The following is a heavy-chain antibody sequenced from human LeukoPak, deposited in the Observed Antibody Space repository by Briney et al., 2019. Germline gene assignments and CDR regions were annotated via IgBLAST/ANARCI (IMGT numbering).Heavy chain of an antibody. CDR2: INPNSGGT. V-gene: IGHV1-2*02. J-gene: IGHJ4*02. CDR1: GYTFTGYY. D-gene: IGHD6-19*01. CDR3: ARDPRSVAGRSDY. Sequence: ASVKVSCKASGYTFTGYYMHWARQAPGQGLEWMGWINPNSGGTNYAQKFQGRVTMTRDTSISTAYMELSRLRSDDTAVYYCARDPRSVAGRSDYWGQGTLVTVSS.